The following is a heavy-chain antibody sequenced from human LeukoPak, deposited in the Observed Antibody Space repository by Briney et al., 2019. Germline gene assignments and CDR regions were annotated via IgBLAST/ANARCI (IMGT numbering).Heavy chain of an antibody. Sequence: GESLKISCKGSGYIFTSYWISWVRQMPGKGLEWMGRIDPSDSYTNYSPSFQGHVTISADKSISTAYLQWSSLKASDTAMYYCARHYDSSGYYPHWYFDLWGRGTLVTASS. V-gene: IGHV5-10-1*01. CDR3: ARHYDSSGYYPHWYFDL. CDR2: IDPSDSYT. J-gene: IGHJ2*01. D-gene: IGHD3-22*01. CDR1: GYIFTSYW.